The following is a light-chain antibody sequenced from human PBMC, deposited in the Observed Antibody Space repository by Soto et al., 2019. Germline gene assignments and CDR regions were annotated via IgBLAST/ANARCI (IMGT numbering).Light chain of an antibody. J-gene: IGKJ4*02. CDR1: QNISRC. Sequence: DIQMTQSPSSLSASVGDRVTITCRASQNISRCLNWYQQKAGKAPKILIFAASSLQSGVPSRISGSGSGTEFTLAISSLQPEDFATYYCPQSYNKHPALTVGGGTKVEIK. CDR3: PQSYNKHPALT. CDR2: AAS. V-gene: IGKV1-39*01.